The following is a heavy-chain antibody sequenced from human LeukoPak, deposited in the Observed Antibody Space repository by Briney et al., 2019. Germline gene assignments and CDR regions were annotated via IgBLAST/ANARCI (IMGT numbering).Heavy chain of an antibody. D-gene: IGHD3-10*01. Sequence: GGSLRLSCAASGFTFSSYAMHWVRQAPGKGLEWVAVISYDGSNKYYADSVKGRFTISRDNSKNTLYLQMNSLRAEDTAVYYCAKDIGAHYYGSGSRLKAFDIWGQGTMVTVSS. CDR3: AKDIGAHYYGSGSRLKAFDI. CDR2: ISYDGSNK. V-gene: IGHV3-30-3*01. CDR1: GFTFSSYA. J-gene: IGHJ3*02.